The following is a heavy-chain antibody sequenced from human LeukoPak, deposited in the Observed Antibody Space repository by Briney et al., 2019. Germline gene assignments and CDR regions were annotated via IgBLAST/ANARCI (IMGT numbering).Heavy chain of an antibody. CDR3: ARRYCSSTSCYFHFDY. J-gene: IGHJ4*02. D-gene: IGHD2-2*01. CDR2: IYYSGST. V-gene: IGHV4-61*01. Sequence: SETLSLTCTVSGGSISSSSYYWSWIRQPPGKGLEWIGYIYYSGSTNYNPSLKSRVTISVDTSKNQFSLKLSSVTAADTAVYYCARRYCSSTSCYFHFDYWGQGTLVTVSS. CDR1: GGSISSSSYY.